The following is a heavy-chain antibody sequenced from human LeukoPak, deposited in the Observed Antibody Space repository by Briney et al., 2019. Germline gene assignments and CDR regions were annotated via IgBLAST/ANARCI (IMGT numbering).Heavy chain of an antibody. CDR3: ASYSSSSGIFDY. V-gene: IGHV3-30-3*01. J-gene: IGHJ4*02. CDR2: ISYDGSNK. D-gene: IGHD6-6*01. Sequence: GGSLRLSCAASGFTFSSYAMHWVRQSPVKGLEWVAVISYDGSNKYYADSVKGRFTISRDNSKNTLYLQMNSLRAEDTAVYYCASYSSSSGIFDYWGQGTLVTVSS. CDR1: GFTFSSYA.